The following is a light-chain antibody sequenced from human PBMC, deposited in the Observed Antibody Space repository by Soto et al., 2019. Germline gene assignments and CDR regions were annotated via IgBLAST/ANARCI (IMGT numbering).Light chain of an antibody. CDR3: QQINSFPIT. CDR2: GAS. Sequence: DIQMTQSPSSVSASVGDRVIITCRASQGISTWLAWYQQKPGKVPNILIYGASSLQSRVPSRFIGSGSGTYFTLNISSLQPEDFATYYCQQINSFPITSGQGTRLEIK. V-gene: IGKV1-12*01. J-gene: IGKJ5*01. CDR1: QGISTW.